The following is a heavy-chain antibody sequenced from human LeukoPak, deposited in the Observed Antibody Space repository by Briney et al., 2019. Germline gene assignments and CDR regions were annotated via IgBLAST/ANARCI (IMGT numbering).Heavy chain of an antibody. CDR1: GGSISSGGYY. CDR2: IYYSGST. Sequence: SQTLSLTCTVSGGSISSGGYYWSWIRQHPGKGLEWIGYIYYSGSTYYNPSLKGRVTISVDTSKNQFSLNLSSVTAADTAVYYCASAHSSGYWSAEYFQHWGQGTLVTVSS. CDR3: ASAHSSGYWSAEYFQH. D-gene: IGHD3-22*01. J-gene: IGHJ1*01. V-gene: IGHV4-31*03.